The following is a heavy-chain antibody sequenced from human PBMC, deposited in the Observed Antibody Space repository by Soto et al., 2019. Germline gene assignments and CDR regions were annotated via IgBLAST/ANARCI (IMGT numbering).Heavy chain of an antibody. CDR2: IYNNGKT. Sequence: QMQLQESGPGLVKPSETLSLACTVSGGSVSSPKYFWSWIRQPPGKGLEWVAYIYNNGKTNYKPSLKSRATISVDTAKNQCSLKLTSVTGADSAVYFCARTVMPVGNLPAFDHWGQGVLVTVSS. CDR3: ARTVMPVGNLPAFDH. D-gene: IGHD7-27*01. J-gene: IGHJ4*02. V-gene: IGHV4-61*01. CDR1: GGSVSSPKYF.